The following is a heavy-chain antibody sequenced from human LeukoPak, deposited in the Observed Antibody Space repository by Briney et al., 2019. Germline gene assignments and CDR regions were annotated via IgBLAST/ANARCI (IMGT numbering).Heavy chain of an antibody. CDR3: ARALGPARHYYGSGSYYTGHPYYFDY. CDR2: IYYSRST. Sequence: SETLSLTCTVSGGSISSGGYYWSWIRQHPGKGLEWIGCIYYSRSTYYNPSLKSRVTISVDTSKNQFSLKLSSVTAADTAVYYCARALGPARHYYGSGSYYTGHPYYFDYWGQGTLVTVSS. V-gene: IGHV4-31*03. CDR1: GGSISSGGYY. D-gene: IGHD3-10*01. J-gene: IGHJ4*02.